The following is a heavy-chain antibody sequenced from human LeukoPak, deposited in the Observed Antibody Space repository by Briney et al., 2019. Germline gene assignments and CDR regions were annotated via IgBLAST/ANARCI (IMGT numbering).Heavy chain of an antibody. J-gene: IGHJ5*02. V-gene: IGHV1-2*02. Sequence: GASVKVSCKASGYTFSGYYIFWVRRAPGQGLEWMGWINPNSGGTNYAQEFQGRVIMTRDTSITTAYMELSTLRSDDTAVYYCALMGAHAGFDPWGQGTLVTVSS. CDR3: ALMGAHAGFDP. CDR2: INPNSGGT. D-gene: IGHD3-16*01. CDR1: GYTFSGYY.